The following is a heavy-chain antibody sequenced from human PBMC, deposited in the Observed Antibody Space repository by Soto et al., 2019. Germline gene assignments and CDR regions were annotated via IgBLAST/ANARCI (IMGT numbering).Heavy chain of an antibody. J-gene: IGHJ4*02. CDR3: AQISITVTSFDY. CDR1: GFSLSTSGVG. CDR2: IYWDDDK. D-gene: IGHD4-17*01. V-gene: IGHV2-5*02. Sequence: SGPTLVNPTQTLTLTCTFSGFSLSTSGVGVGWIRQPPGKALEWLALIYWDDDKRYSPSLKNRLTITKDTSKNQVVLTMTNMDPVDTATHSCAQISITVTSFDYWGQGTLVTVSS.